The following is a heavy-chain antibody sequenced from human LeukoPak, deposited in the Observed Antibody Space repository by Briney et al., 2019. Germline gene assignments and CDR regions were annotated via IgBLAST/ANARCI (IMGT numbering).Heavy chain of an antibody. V-gene: IGHV4-59*01. J-gene: IGHJ4*02. CDR3: PRGVMTGYSSSWHFDY. CDR1: GGSISSYY. Sequence: SETLSLTCTVSGGSISSYYWSWIRQPPGKGLEWIGYIYYSGSTNYNPSLKSRVTISVDTSKNQFSLKLSSVTAADTAVYYCPRGVMTGYSSSWHFDYWGQGTLVTVSS. D-gene: IGHD6-13*01. CDR2: IYYSGST.